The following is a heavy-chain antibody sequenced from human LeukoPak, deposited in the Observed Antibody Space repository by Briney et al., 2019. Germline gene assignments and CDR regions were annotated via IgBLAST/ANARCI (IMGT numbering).Heavy chain of an antibody. V-gene: IGHV3-30-3*01. Sequence: GRSLRLSCAASGFTFSSYAMHWVRQAPGKGLEWVAVISYDGSNKYYADSVKGRFTISRDNSKNTLYLQMNSLRAEDTAVYYCAREPPRGRGSYYFDYRGQGTLVTVSS. J-gene: IGHJ4*02. CDR1: GFTFSSYA. CDR3: AREPPRGRGSYYFDY. D-gene: IGHD3-10*01. CDR2: ISYDGSNK.